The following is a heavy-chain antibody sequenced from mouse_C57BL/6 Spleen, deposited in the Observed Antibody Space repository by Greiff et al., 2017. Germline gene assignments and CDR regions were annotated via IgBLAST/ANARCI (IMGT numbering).Heavy chain of an antibody. CDR2: IDPSDSYT. Sequence: VQLQQSGAELVKPGASVKLSCKASGYTFTSYWMQWVKQRPGQGLEWIGEIDPSDSYTNYNQKFKGKATLTVDTSSSTAYMQLSSLTSEVSAVYYCARWDYRGFAYWGQGTLVTVSA. J-gene: IGHJ3*01. D-gene: IGHD2-12*01. V-gene: IGHV1-50*01. CDR3: ARWDYRGFAY. CDR1: GYTFTSYW.